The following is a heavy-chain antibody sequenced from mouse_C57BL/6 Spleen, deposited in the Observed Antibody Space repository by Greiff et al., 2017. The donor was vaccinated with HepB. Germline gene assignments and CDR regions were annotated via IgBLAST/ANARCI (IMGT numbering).Heavy chain of an antibody. J-gene: IGHJ4*01. D-gene: IGHD1-1*01. V-gene: IGHV1-22*01. Sequence: EVHLVESGPELVKPGASVKMSCKASGYTFTDYNMHWVKQSHGKSLEWIGYINPNNGGTSYNQKFKGKATLTVNKSSSTAYMELRSLTSEDSAVYYCARWVLRTYAMDYWGQGTSVTVSS. CDR2: INPNNGGT. CDR1: GYTFTDYN. CDR3: ARWVLRTYAMDY.